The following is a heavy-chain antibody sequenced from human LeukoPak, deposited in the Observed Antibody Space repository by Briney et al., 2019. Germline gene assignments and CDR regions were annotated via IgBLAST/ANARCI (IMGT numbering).Heavy chain of an antibody. J-gene: IGHJ4*02. CDR3: ARDRTPYDYGDSTTDY. CDR2: IYSGGST. CDR1: GFTVSSNY. V-gene: IGHV3-53*01. D-gene: IGHD4-17*01. Sequence: GGPLRLSCAASGFTVSSNYMSWVRQAPGKGLEWVSVIYSGGSTYYADSVKGRFTISRDNAKNSLYLQMNSLRAEDTAVYYCARDRTPYDYGDSTTDYWGQGTLVTVSS.